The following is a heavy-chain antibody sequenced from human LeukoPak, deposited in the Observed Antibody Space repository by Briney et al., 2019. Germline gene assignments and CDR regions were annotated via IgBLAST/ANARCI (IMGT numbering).Heavy chain of an antibody. Sequence: GGSLRLSCTASRFTFNNYWMTWVRRAPGKGLEWVANIREDGSERYYGDSVKGRFTISRDNAKNSLYLQMNSLRAEDTAVYYCARVHYYYYDSSGQTDYWGQGTLVTVSS. V-gene: IGHV3-7*01. D-gene: IGHD3-22*01. CDR2: IREDGSER. J-gene: IGHJ4*02. CDR1: RFTFNNYW. CDR3: ARVHYYYYDSSGQTDY.